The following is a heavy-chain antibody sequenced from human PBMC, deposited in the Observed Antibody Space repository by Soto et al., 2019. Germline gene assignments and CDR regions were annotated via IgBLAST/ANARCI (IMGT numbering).Heavy chain of an antibody. CDR1: GGSISSSSYY. J-gene: IGHJ5*02. Sequence: PSETLSLTCTVSGGSISSSSYYWGWLRQPPGKGLEWIGTIYYSGSTYYNPYLKSRVNISVDTSKNQFSLKLSSVTAADMAVFYCARRVLTGYSFLWFDPWGQGTLVTVSS. CDR2: IYYSGST. V-gene: IGHV4-39*01. CDR3: ARRVLTGYSFLWFDP. D-gene: IGHD3-9*01.